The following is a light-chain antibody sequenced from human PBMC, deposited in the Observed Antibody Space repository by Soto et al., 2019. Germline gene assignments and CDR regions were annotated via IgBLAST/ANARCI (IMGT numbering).Light chain of an antibody. CDR1: SGHSTYI. V-gene: IGLV4-60*02. CDR2: LDRRGSY. Sequence: QPVLTQSSSASASLGSSVNLTCILSSGHSTYINAWHQQQPGKAPRFLMTLDRRGSYNRGIGVPDRFSGSSSGADRYLTISSLQFEDEGDYYCETWYSNTHKVFGGGTKLTVL. CDR3: ETWYSNTHKV. J-gene: IGLJ3*02.